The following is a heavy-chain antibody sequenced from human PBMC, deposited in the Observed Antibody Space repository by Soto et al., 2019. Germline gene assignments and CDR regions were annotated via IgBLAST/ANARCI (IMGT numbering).Heavy chain of an antibody. CDR2: IYYSGST. D-gene: IGHD3-3*02. J-gene: IGHJ6*03. CDR1: GDSISISSHY. Sequence: SETLSLTCTVSGDSISISSHYWGWIRQPPGKGLEWIANIYYSGSTYYNPSLKGRVTISLDTSKNQVSLKLGSVTAADTAVYYCARMNIVGVLYYYMDAWGQGTTVTVSS. V-gene: IGHV4-39*01. CDR3: ARMNIVGVLYYYMDA.